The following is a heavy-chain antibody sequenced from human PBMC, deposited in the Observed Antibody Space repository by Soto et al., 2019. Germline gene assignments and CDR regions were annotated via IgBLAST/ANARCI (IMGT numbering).Heavy chain of an antibody. V-gene: IGHV1-18*01. CDR2: ISAYNGNT. Sequence: WASVKVSCKASGYTFTSYGISWVRQAPGQGLEWMGWISAYNGNTNYAQKLQGRVTMTTDTSTSTAYMELRSLRSDDTAVYYCARDCSGGSCYSPYYYYYGMDVWGQGTTVTVSS. CDR3: ARDCSGGSCYSPYYYYYGMDV. D-gene: IGHD2-15*01. CDR1: GYTFTSYG. J-gene: IGHJ6*02.